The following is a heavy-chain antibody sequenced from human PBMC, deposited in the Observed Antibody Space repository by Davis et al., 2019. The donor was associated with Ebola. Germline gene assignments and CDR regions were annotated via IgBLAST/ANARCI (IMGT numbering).Heavy chain of an antibody. V-gene: IGHV4-59*01. J-gene: IGHJ5*02. CDR1: GGSISSYY. Sequence: MPSETLSLTCTVSGGSISSYYWSWIRQPPGKGLEWIGYIYYSGSTNSNPSLKSRVTISVDTSTNQFSLKLSSVTAADTAVYYCARGGMTRWFDPWGQGTLVTVSS. D-gene: IGHD3-16*01. CDR2: IYYSGST. CDR3: ARGGMTRWFDP.